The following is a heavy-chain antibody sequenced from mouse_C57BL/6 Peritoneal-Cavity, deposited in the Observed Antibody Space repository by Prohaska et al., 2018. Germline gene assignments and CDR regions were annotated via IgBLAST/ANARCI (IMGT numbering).Heavy chain of an antibody. CDR1: GFTFSGFW. CDR3: MRHAGNYWYFDV. D-gene: IGHD2-1*01. J-gene: IGHJ1*03. Sequence: EVQLLETGGGLVQPGGSRGLSCEGSGFTFSGFWMSWVRQTPGKTLEWIGDINSDGSAINYAPSIKDRFTIFRDNDKSTLYLQMSNVRSEDTATYFCMRHAGNYWYFDVWGTGTTVTVSS. V-gene: IGHV11-2*01. CDR2: INSDGSAI.